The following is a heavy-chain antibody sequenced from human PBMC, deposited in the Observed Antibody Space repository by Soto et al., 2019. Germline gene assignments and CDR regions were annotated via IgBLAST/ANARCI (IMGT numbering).Heavy chain of an antibody. CDR2: IDWDDDK. Sequence: GPALGNPTQTLTLDCSFSGFSLNNSGMCVNWIRQPPGKALEWLARIDWDDDKYYCTSLKTRLTISKDTSKNQVVLTMTNMDPVDTATYYCARMSKYYDSSGSYYYGMDVWGQGTTVTVSS. D-gene: IGHD3-22*01. V-gene: IGHV2-70*11. CDR3: ARMSKYYDSSGSYYYGMDV. CDR1: GFSLNNSGMC. J-gene: IGHJ6*02.